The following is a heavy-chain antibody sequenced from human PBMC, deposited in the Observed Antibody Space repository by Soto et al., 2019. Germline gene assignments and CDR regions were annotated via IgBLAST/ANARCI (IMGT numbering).Heavy chain of an antibody. CDR2: INHSGST. V-gene: IGHV4-34*01. J-gene: IGHJ2*01. CDR3: ATAAAPPFDL. D-gene: IGHD6-13*01. CDR1: GGSFSGYY. Sequence: QVQLQQWGAGLLKPSETLSLTCAVYGGSFSGYYWSWIRQPPGMGLEWIGEINHSGSTNYNPSLKMRVTISVDTSKTQFSLKLSSVTAADTAVYYCATAAAPPFDLWGRGTLVTVSS.